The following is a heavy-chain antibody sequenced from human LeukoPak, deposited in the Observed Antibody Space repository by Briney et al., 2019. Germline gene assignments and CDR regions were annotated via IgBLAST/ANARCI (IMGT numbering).Heavy chain of an antibody. Sequence: ASVKVSCKASGYTFTSYYMHWVRQAPGQGLEWMGIINPSGGSTSYAQKYQGRVTMTRDTSTSTVYMELSSLRSEDTAVYYCARGIEQLWLQNWFDPWGQGTLVTVSS. CDR1: GYTFTSYY. D-gene: IGHD5-18*01. V-gene: IGHV1-46*01. CDR2: INPSGGST. J-gene: IGHJ5*02. CDR3: ARGIEQLWLQNWFDP.